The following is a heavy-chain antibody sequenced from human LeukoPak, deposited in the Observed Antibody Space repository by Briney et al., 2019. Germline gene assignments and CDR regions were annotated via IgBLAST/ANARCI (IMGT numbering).Heavy chain of an antibody. CDR1: GGSISSYY. V-gene: IGHV4-59*08. CDR2: IYYSGST. J-gene: IGHJ5*02. D-gene: IGHD6-6*01. Sequence: PSETLSLTCTVSGGSISSYYWSWIRQPPGKGLEWIGYIYYSGSTNYNPSLKSRVTISVDTSKNQFSLKLSSVTAADTAVYYCARHVEVAALYSWFDPWGQGTLVTVSS. CDR3: ARHVEVAALYSWFDP.